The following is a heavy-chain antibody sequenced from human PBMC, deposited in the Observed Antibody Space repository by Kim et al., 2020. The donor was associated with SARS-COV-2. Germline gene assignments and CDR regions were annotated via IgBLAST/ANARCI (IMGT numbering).Heavy chain of an antibody. CDR3: ARGLKRDYYGMDV. J-gene: IGHJ6*02. Sequence: YADSVKGRFTISRDNSKNTLYLQMNSLRAEDTAVYYCARGLKRDYYGMDVWGQGTTVTVSS. V-gene: IGHV3-33*01.